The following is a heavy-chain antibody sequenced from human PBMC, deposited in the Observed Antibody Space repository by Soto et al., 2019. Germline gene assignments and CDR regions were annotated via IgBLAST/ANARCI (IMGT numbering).Heavy chain of an antibody. D-gene: IGHD3-10*01. J-gene: IGHJ5*02. CDR1: GYSISSGYY. Sequence: SETLSLTCAVSGYSISSGYYWGWIRQPPGKGLEWIGSIFHSGSTYYNPSLKSRVTISLDTSKNQFSLKLRSVTAADTAAYYCARGYYGSGSYYNFGWFDPWGKGTLVTVSS. CDR3: ARGYYGSGSYYNFGWFDP. V-gene: IGHV4-38-2*01. CDR2: IFHSGST.